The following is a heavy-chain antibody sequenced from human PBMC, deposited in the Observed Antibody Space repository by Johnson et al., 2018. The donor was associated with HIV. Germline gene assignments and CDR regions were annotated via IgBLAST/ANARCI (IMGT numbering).Heavy chain of an antibody. CDR2: IYSGGTTE. V-gene: IGHV3-33*01. Sequence: QVQLVESGGGAVQPGGSLRLSCVASGFSFSTYGMHWLRQAPGKGLEWVAVIYSGGTTERYVESVKGRFTIYRDDSENTLYLQMNTLTVEDTAVYYCARDLWSRPGADALEMWGQGTMVTVSS. CDR3: ARDLWSRPGADALEM. D-gene: IGHD1-1*01. J-gene: IGHJ3*02. CDR1: GFSFSTYG.